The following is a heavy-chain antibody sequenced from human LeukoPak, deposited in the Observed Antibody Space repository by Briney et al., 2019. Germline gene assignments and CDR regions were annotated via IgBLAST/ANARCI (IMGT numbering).Heavy chain of an antibody. Sequence: GGSLRLSCAAPGFPVNKYETHWVRQAPGKGLEWISYVDAGATSTNYADSVWGRFTLSRDNAQNSVHLQMNSLRDEDTAVYYCVRGRLLRSTKYFDPWGQGALVTVSS. V-gene: IGHV3-48*03. CDR1: GFPVNKYE. CDR2: VDAGATST. CDR3: VRGRLLRSTKYFDP. J-gene: IGHJ4*02. D-gene: IGHD2-21*02.